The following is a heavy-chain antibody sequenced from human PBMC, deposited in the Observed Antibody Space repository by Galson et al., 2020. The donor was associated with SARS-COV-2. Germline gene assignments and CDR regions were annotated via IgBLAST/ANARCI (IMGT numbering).Heavy chain of an antibody. CDR2: IFSGGSA. V-gene: IGHV4-30-4*08. CDR1: GGSIGSGGYQ. Sequence: SETLSLTCSVSGGSIGSGGYQWCWIRQPPGKGLEWIGYIFSGGSAYYNPSHKSRITISVDTSKNRFSLTLNSVTAADTAVYFCARGGWGGDFIDYWGQGALVTVFS. D-gene: IGHD2-21*01. J-gene: IGHJ4*02. CDR3: ARGGWGGDFIDY.